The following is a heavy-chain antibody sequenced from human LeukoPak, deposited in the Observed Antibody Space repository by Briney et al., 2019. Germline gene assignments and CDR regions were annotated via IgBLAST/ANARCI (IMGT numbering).Heavy chain of an antibody. D-gene: IGHD6-13*01. CDR2: ISYDGSNK. CDR1: GFTFSSYA. Sequence: GGSLRLSCATSGFTFSSYAMHWVRQAPGKGLEWVAVISYDGSNKYYADSVKGRFTISRDNSKNTLYLQMNSLRAEDTAVYYCARGVRQQLVLRDSSLLDYWGQGTLVTVSS. CDR3: ARGVRQQLVLRDSSLLDY. V-gene: IGHV3-30*04. J-gene: IGHJ4*02.